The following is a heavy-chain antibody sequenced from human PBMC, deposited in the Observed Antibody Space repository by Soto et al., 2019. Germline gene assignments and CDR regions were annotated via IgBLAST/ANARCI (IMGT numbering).Heavy chain of an antibody. Sequence: EVQLVASGGGLVQPGESLRLSCAASGFTLGNHWMYWVRQAPGKGLVCLSRIKNDGTATTYADSVKGRFTISRDNAKNTLYLQMSSLRAEDTAIYYCAREDLRGYWFFDLWGRGTLVTVSS. V-gene: IGHV3-74*01. CDR3: AREDLRGYWFFDL. D-gene: IGHD4-17*01. J-gene: IGHJ2*01. CDR1: GFTLGNHW. CDR2: IKNDGTAT.